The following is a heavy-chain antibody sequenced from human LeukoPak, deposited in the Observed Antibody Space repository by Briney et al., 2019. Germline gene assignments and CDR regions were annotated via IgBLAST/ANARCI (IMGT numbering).Heavy chain of an antibody. J-gene: IGHJ4*02. D-gene: IGHD3-10*01. Sequence: SETLSLTCAVYGGSFSGYYWSWIRQPPGKGLEWIGEINHSGSTNYNPSLKSRVTISVDTSKNQFSLKLSSVTAADTAVYYCARDWGSGSRFDYWGQGTLVTVSS. CDR2: INHSGST. CDR3: ARDWGSGSRFDY. V-gene: IGHV4-34*01. CDR1: GGSFSGYY.